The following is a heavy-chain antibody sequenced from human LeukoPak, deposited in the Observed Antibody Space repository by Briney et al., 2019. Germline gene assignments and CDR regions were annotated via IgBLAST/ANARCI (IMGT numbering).Heavy chain of an antibody. Sequence: GGSLRLSCAASGFTFSSYAMHGVRKAPDKWLERVAVISYDGSNKYYADSVKGRFTISGDYSNNTLYLQMNSLRAEDTAVYYCARSPRYFDWFFDYWGQGTLVTVSS. CDR3: ARSPRYFDWFFDY. D-gene: IGHD3-9*01. J-gene: IGHJ4*02. CDR2: ISYDGSNK. V-gene: IGHV3-30*04. CDR1: GFTFSSYA.